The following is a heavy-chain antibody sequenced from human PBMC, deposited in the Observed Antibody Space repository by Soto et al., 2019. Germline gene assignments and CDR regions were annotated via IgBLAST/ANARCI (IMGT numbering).Heavy chain of an antibody. Sequence: QLQLQESGPGLVKPSETLSLTCTVSGGSISSSSYYWGWIRQPPGKGLEWIGSIYYSGSTYYNPSLKSRVTISVDTSKNQFSLKLSSVTAADTAVYYCARARCSGGSCGYFDYWGQGTLVTVSS. J-gene: IGHJ4*02. V-gene: IGHV4-39*01. CDR3: ARARCSGGSCGYFDY. CDR2: IYYSGST. D-gene: IGHD2-15*01. CDR1: GGSISSSSYY.